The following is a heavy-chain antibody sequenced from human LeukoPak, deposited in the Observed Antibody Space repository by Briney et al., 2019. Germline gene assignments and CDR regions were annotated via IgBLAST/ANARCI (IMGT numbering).Heavy chain of an antibody. V-gene: IGHV4-59*01. D-gene: IGHD5/OR15-5a*01. J-gene: IGHJ5*02. Sequence: SETLSLTCTVSGGPISSYYWSWIRQPPGKGLEWIGYIYYSGSTNYNPSLKSRVTISVDTSKNQFSLKLNSVTAADTAVYYCARDALTVSSSWFDPWGQGTLVTVSS. CDR2: IYYSGST. CDR3: ARDALTVSSSWFDP. CDR1: GGPISSYY.